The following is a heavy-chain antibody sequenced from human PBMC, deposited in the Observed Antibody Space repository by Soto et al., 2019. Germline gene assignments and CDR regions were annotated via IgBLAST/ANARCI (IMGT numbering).Heavy chain of an antibody. Sequence: GGSLRLSCAASGFTFSSYAMSWVRQAPGKGLEWVSAISGSGGSTYYADSVRGRFTISRDNSKNTLYLQMNSLRAEDTAVYYCAKCGADLYNWNDAVIDYWGQGTLVTVSS. CDR3: AKCGADLYNWNDAVIDY. CDR2: ISGSGGST. D-gene: IGHD1-1*01. V-gene: IGHV3-23*01. J-gene: IGHJ4*02. CDR1: GFTFSSYA.